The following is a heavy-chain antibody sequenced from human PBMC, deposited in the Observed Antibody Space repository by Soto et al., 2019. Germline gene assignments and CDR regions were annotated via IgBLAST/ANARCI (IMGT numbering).Heavy chain of an antibody. CDR3: ARNSSPGGMDV. D-gene: IGHD6-13*01. J-gene: IGHJ6*02. CDR1: GFIVSSNY. Sequence: EVQLVVSGGGLIQPGGSLRLSCAASGFIVSSNYMTWVRRAPGKGLEWVSVISSGDDTYYADSMKGRFTISRDNSKNEVYLQMDNLRVEDTAVYYCARNSSPGGMDVWGQGTTVTVSS. CDR2: ISSGDDT. V-gene: IGHV3-53*01.